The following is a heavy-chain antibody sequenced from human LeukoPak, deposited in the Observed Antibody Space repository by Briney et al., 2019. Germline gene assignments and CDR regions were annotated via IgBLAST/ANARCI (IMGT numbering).Heavy chain of an antibody. CDR3: ARDQEATVVTQFDY. D-gene: IGHD4-23*01. J-gene: IGHJ4*02. Sequence: PGGSLRLSCAASGFTFSSYGMHWVRQAPGKGLEWVAVIWYDGSNKYYADSVKGRFTISRDNSKNRLYLQMNSLRAEDTAVYYCARDQEATVVTQFDYWGQGTLVTVSS. CDR1: GFTFSSYG. V-gene: IGHV3-33*01. CDR2: IWYDGSNK.